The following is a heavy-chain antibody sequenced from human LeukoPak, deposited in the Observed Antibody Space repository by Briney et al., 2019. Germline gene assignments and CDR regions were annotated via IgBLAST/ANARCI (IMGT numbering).Heavy chain of an antibody. CDR1: GGTFSSYA. CDR3: ARSYCSSTSCYPFDY. V-gene: IGHV1-69*13. D-gene: IGHD2-2*01. CDR2: IIPIFGTA. Sequence: GASVKVSCKASGGTFSSYAISWVRQAPGQGLEWMGGIIPIFGTANYAQKFQGRVTITADESTSTAYMELSSLRSEDTAVYYCARSYCSSTSCYPFDYWGQGTLVTVSP. J-gene: IGHJ4*02.